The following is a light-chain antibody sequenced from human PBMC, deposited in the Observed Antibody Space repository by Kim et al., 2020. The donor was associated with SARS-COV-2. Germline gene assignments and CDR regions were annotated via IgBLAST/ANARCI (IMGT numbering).Light chain of an antibody. J-gene: IGKJ1*01. V-gene: IGKV3-20*01. CDR2: GAS. Sequence: SPGERATLSCRASQSVSSSYLVWYQQKPGQAPRLLIYGASSRATGIPDRFSGSGSGTDFTLTISRLEPEDFAVYYCQQYGSSPRTFGQGTKVDIK. CDR3: QQYGSSPRT. CDR1: QSVSSSY.